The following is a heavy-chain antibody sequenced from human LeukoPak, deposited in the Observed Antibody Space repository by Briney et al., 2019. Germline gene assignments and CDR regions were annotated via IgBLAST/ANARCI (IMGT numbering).Heavy chain of an antibody. D-gene: IGHD6-13*01. CDR2: IYSGGSA. V-gene: IGHV3-53*01. CDR1: GFTASSNY. Sequence: PGGSLRLSCAASGFTASSNYMSWVRQAPGKGLEWVSVIYSGGSAYYADSVKGRFTISRDNSKNTLYLQMNSLRAEDTAVYYCARTAAAAGYYYYYGMDVWGKGTTVTVSS. J-gene: IGHJ6*04. CDR3: ARTAAAAGYYYYYGMDV.